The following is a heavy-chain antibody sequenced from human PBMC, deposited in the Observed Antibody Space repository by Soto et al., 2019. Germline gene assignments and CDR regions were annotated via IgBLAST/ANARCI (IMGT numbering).Heavy chain of an antibody. D-gene: IGHD2-15*01. CDR3: ARGPYCSGGSCYYFEY. J-gene: IGHJ4*02. Sequence: ASVKVSCKASGYTFTCYDINWVRQATGQGLEWMGWMNPNSGNTGYAQKFQGRVTMTRNTSISTAYMELSSLRSEDTAVYYCARGPYCSGGSCYYFEYWGQGTLVTVPQ. CDR2: MNPNSGNT. V-gene: IGHV1-8*01. CDR1: GYTFTCYD.